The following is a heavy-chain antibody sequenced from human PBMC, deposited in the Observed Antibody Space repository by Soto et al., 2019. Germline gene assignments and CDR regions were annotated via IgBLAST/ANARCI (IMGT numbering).Heavy chain of an antibody. CDR2: VSGSGGDT. D-gene: IGHD3-16*01. J-gene: IGHJ4*02. CDR1: GFNFNTYA. Sequence: GGSLRLSCAASGFNFNTYAMSWVRQAPGKGLEWVSGVSGSGGDTYSADSVKGRFTIYRDNSKNTLYLQMNSLRADDTAVYYCASAFWGHRVVTENFRYWGQGALVTVSS. CDR3: ASAFWGHRVVTENFRY. V-gene: IGHV3-23*01.